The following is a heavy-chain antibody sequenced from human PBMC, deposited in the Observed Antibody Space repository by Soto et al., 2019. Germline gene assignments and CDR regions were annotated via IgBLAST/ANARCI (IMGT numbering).Heavy chain of an antibody. V-gene: IGHV1-46*03. CDR1: GYILTSYY. Sequence: ASVKGSCKASGYILTSYYVHWVRQAPGQGLEWMGWINPFDGSRMFAQSFQGRVTMTRDTSTSTVYMEVSSLRSEDTAVYYCSRVDPGETSPFDHWGQGTLVTVSS. CDR2: INPFDGSR. D-gene: IGHD3-10*01. CDR3: SRVDPGETSPFDH. J-gene: IGHJ4*02.